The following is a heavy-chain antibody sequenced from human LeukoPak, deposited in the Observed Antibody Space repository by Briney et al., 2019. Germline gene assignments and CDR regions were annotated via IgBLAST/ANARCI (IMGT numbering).Heavy chain of an antibody. Sequence: TLSLTCAVYGGSFSGYYWSWIRQPPGKGLEWIGEINHSGSTNYNPSLKSRVTISVDTSKNQFSLKLSSVTAADTAVYYCATISYGLDYWGQGTLVTVSS. CDR1: GGSFSGYY. CDR2: INHSGST. CDR3: ATISYGLDY. V-gene: IGHV4-34*09. J-gene: IGHJ4*02. D-gene: IGHD5-18*01.